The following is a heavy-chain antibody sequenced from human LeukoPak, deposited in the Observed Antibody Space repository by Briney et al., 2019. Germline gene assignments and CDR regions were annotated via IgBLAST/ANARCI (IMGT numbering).Heavy chain of an antibody. CDR3: AKSNFDWLLYVDY. Sequence: GGSLRVSCAASGFTFSSYGMSWVRQAPGKGVEWVSPISVSGGRTYYADCVKGRFTISRDNTKNTLYLQMNSLRAEDTAVYYCAKSNFDWLLYVDYWGQGTQVTGSS. D-gene: IGHD3-9*01. J-gene: IGHJ4*02. V-gene: IGHV3-23*01. CDR2: ISVSGGRT. CDR1: GFTFSSYG.